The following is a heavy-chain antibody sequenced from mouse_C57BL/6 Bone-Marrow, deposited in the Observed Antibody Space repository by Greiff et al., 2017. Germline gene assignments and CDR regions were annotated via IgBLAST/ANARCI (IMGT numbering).Heavy chain of an antibody. Sequence: QVQLQQPGAELVKPGASVKLSCKASGYTFTSYWMQWVKQRPGQGLEWIGEIDPSDSYTNYNQKFNGKATLTVDTSSSTAYMQLSSQTSENCAVYYCAGGTTVVTDWYFDVGGTGTTVTVSA. V-gene: IGHV1-50*01. CDR1: GYTFTSYW. D-gene: IGHD1-1*01. CDR2: IDPSDSYT. J-gene: IGHJ1*03. CDR3: AGGTTVVTDWYFDV.